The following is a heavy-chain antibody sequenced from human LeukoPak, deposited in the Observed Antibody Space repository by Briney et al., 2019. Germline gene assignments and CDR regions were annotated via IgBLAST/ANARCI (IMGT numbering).Heavy chain of an antibody. V-gene: IGHV1-24*01. CDR2: FDPEDGET. D-gene: IGHD3-22*01. CDR1: GYTLTELS. CDR3: ARDLIETGSSGYYHGFDY. Sequence: ASVKVSCKVSGYTLTELSMHWVRQAPGKGLEWMGGFDPEDGETIYAQKFQGRVTMTRDMSTSTVYMELSSLRSEDTAVYYCARDLIETGSSGYYHGFDYWGQGTLVTVSS. J-gene: IGHJ4*02.